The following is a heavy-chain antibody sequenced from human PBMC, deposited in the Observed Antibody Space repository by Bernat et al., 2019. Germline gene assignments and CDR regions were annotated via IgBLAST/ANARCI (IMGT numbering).Heavy chain of an antibody. V-gene: IGHV4-61*02. CDR1: GGSISSGSYY. Sequence: QVQLQESGPGLVKPSQTLSLTCTVSGGSISSGSYYWSWIRQPAGKGLEWIGRIYTSGSTSYNPSLKSRVTISVDTSKNQFSLKLSSVTAADTAVYYCARDRAMYYYDSSGYSNDAFDIWGQGTMVTVPS. CDR2: IYTSGST. CDR3: ARDRAMYYYDSSGYSNDAFDI. J-gene: IGHJ3*02. D-gene: IGHD3-22*01.